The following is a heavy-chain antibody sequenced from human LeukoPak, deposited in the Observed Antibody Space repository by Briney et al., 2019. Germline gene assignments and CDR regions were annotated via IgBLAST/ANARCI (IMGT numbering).Heavy chain of an antibody. Sequence: GASVKVSCKASGYTFTSYYMHWVRQAPGQGLEWMGIINPSGGSTSYAQKFQGRVTMIRDTSTSTVYMELSSLRSEDTAVYYCARDLSSGWYENAFDIWGQGTMVTVSS. CDR2: INPSGGST. CDR1: GYTFTSYY. J-gene: IGHJ3*02. CDR3: ARDLSSGWYENAFDI. V-gene: IGHV1-46*01. D-gene: IGHD6-19*01.